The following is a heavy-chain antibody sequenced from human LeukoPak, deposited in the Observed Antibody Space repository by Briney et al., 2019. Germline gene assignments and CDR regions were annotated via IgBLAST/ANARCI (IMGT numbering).Heavy chain of an antibody. J-gene: IGHJ3*02. CDR1: GFSLSTSGVG. CDR3: ARSERYCSGGSCYADDAFDI. V-gene: IGHV2-5*01. D-gene: IGHD2-15*01. CDR2: IYWNDDK. Sequence: SGPTLVKPTQTLTLTCTFSGFSLSTSGVGVGWIRQPPGKALEWLALIYWNDDKRYSPSLKSRLTITKDTSKNQVVLTMTNMDPVDTATYYCARSERYCSGGSCYADDAFDIWGQGTMVTVSS.